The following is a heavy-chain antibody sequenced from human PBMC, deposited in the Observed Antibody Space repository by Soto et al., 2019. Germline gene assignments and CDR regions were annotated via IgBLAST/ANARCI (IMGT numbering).Heavy chain of an antibody. CDR1: GFSFISYW. Sequence: GESXRLSCLCSGFSFISYWIGWVRQAPGKGLEWVAVIWYEGSDKQHAASVNGRFTISRDNSKNALYLQMNSLRADDTGVYYSPRDGHPITMLQLRHKTEQRGPGT. J-gene: IGHJ4*02. D-gene: IGHD2-2*01. CDR2: IWYEGSDK. CDR3: PRDGHPITMLQLRHKTEQ. V-gene: IGHV3-33*01.